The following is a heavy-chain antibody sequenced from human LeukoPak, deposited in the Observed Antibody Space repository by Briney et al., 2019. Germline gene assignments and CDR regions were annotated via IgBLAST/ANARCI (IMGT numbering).Heavy chain of an antibody. J-gene: IGHJ4*02. CDR1: GFTFSDYY. Sequence: PGGSLRLSCAASGFTFSDYYMSWIRQAPGKGLEWVSYISSSGSTIYYADSVKGRFTISRDNAKNSLYLQMNSLRAEDTAEYYCARDEYLWSGYYPNQVFDYWGQGTLVTVSS. D-gene: IGHD3-3*01. CDR2: ISSSGSTI. V-gene: IGHV3-11*04. CDR3: ARDEYLWSGYYPNQVFDY.